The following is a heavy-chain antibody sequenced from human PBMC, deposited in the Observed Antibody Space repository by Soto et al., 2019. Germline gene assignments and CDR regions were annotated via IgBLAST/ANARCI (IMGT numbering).Heavy chain of an antibody. CDR2: TSAHTGNT. CDR3: ARGLYSSGFGYYYYGMDV. D-gene: IGHD6-19*01. Sequence: ASVKVSCKASGGTFSSYAIRWVGQALGQGLQGMGWTSAHTGNTIYAQKVQRTATMTTETSTSTAYVELRSRRSDDPAMHYWARGLYSSGFGYYYYGMDVWGQGTTVTVSS. J-gene: IGHJ6*02. V-gene: IGHV1-18*01. CDR1: GGTFSSYA.